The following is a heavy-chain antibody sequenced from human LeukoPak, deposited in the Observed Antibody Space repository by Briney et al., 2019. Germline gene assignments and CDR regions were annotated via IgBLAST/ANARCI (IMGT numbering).Heavy chain of an antibody. CDR1: GGSISSGDYY. Sequence: SQTLSLTCTVSGGSISSGDYYWSWIRQPPGKGLEWIGYIYYSGSTNYNPSLKSRVTISVDTSKNQFSLKLSSVTAADTAVYYCARQQQLVTPHSYYYGMDVWGQGTTVTVSS. CDR2: IYYSGST. D-gene: IGHD6-13*01. CDR3: ARQQQLVTPHSYYYGMDV. J-gene: IGHJ6*01. V-gene: IGHV4-30-4*01.